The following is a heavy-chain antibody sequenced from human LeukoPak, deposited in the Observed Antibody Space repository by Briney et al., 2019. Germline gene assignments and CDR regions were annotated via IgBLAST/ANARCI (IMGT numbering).Heavy chain of an antibody. CDR3: ARHEYGSSPTGPDY. CDR2: IYPGDSDT. J-gene: IGHJ4*02. V-gene: IGHV5-51*01. Sequence: GESLKLSCKGSGYSFTSYWIGWERQMPGKGLEWMGIIYPGDSDTRYSPSFQGQVTISADNSISPAYLQWSSVKASDTAMYYCARHEYGSSPTGPDYWGQGTLVTVSS. CDR1: GYSFTSYW. D-gene: IGHD6-6*01.